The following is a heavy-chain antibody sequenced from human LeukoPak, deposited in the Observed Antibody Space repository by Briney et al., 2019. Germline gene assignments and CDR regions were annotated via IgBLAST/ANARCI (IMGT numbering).Heavy chain of an antibody. CDR3: ARDRYYYDSSGYWFDP. CDR1: GYSISSGYY. D-gene: IGHD3-22*01. J-gene: IGHJ5*02. V-gene: IGHV4-61*02. CDR2: IYTSGST. Sequence: KPSETLSLTCAVSGYSISSGYYWSWIRQPAGKGLEWIGRIYTSGSTNYNPSLKSRVTISVDTSKNQFSLKLSSVTAADTAVYYCARDRYYYDSSGYWFDPWGQGTLVTVSS.